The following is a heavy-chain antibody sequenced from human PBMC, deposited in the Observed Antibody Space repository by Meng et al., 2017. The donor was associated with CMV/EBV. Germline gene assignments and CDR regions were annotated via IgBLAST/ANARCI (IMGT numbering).Heavy chain of an antibody. CDR1: GGTFSSYT. V-gene: IGHV1-69*02. Sequence: SVKVSCKASGGTFSSYTISWVRQAPGQGLEWMGRIIPILGIANYAQKFQGRVTITADKSTSTAYMELSRLRSDDTAVYYCARVTLSGTTGDDPWGQGTLVTVSS. J-gene: IGHJ5*02. D-gene: IGHD1-26*01. CDR2: IIPILGIA. CDR3: ARVTLSGTTGDDP.